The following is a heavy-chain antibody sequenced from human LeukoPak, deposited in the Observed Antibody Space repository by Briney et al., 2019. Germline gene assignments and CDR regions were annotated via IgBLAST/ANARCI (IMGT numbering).Heavy chain of an antibody. Sequence: GGSLRPSCAASGFTFSSYWMSWVRQAPGKGLEWVAVISYDGSNKYYADSVKGRFTISRDNSKNTLYLQMNSLRAEDTAVYYCARDPRGWLSSNYFDYWGQGTLVTVSS. J-gene: IGHJ4*02. CDR2: ISYDGSNK. CDR1: GFTFSSYW. V-gene: IGHV3-30*03. CDR3: ARDPRGWLSSNYFDY. D-gene: IGHD3-9*01.